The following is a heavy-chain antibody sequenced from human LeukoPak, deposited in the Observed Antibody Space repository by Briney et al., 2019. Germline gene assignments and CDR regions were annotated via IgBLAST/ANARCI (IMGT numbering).Heavy chain of an antibody. CDR2: IFYSGST. CDR3: ARVGNPLVTVFAWFDP. V-gene: IGHV4-39*07. J-gene: IGHJ5*02. D-gene: IGHD3-3*01. CDR1: GGSIGSGTYY. Sequence: SETLSLTCTVSGGSIGSGTYYWGWIRQSPGKGLEWIGSIFYSGSTNYNPSLKSRVTISVDTSKNQFSLKLSSVTAADTAVYYCARVGNPLVTVFAWFDPWGQGTLVTVSS.